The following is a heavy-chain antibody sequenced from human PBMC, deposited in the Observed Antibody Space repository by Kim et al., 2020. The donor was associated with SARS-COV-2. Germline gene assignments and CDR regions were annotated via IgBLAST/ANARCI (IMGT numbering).Heavy chain of an antibody. V-gene: IGHV1-8*01. CDR2: MTTNSGNT. CDR1: GFTFTNYD. D-gene: IGHD2-21*02. Sequence: ASVKVSCKASGFTFTNYDIYWVRQAPGHGLEFMGWMTTNSGNTVYAKEFQGRVTMTRNTSITTAYMELTSLRSEDTAVYYCASGIVVVAALDYWGQGTLVTVSS. J-gene: IGHJ4*02. CDR3: ASGIVVVAALDY.